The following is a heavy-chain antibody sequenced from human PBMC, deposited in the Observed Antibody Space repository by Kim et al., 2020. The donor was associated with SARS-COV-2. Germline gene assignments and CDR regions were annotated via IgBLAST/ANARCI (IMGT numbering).Heavy chain of an antibody. V-gene: IGHV3-64D*06. J-gene: IGHJ4*02. CDR1: GFTFSSYA. Sequence: GGSLRLSCSASGFTFSSYAMHWVRQAPGKGLEYVSAISSNGGSTYYADSVKGRFTISRDNSKNTLYLQMSSLRAEDTAVYYCVKDAGNWNGADPPTGAYWGQGTLVTVSS. CDR2: ISSNGGST. CDR3: VKDAGNWNGADPPTGAY. D-gene: IGHD1-1*01.